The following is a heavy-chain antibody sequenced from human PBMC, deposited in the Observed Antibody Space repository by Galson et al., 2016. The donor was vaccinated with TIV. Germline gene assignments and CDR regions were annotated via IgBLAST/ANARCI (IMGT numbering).Heavy chain of an antibody. CDR1: GFSLTTSGVG. D-gene: IGHD3-10*02. CDR3: AHLPNMFYYGMDV. V-gene: IGHV2-5*02. CDR2: IYWDDDE. J-gene: IGHJ6*02. Sequence: PALVKPTQTLTLTCTFSGFSLTTSGVGVGWIRQPPGKALEWLAHIYWDDDERYSPSPKSRLTITKDTSKNQVVLTMTNMDPVDIATYYCAHLPNMFYYGMDVWGQGTTVTVSS.